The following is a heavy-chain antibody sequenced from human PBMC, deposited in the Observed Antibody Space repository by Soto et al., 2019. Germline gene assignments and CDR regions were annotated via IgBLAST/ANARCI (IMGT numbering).Heavy chain of an antibody. J-gene: IGHJ3*02. V-gene: IGHV3-23*01. CDR3: AKEGYCSSTSCQDAFDI. CDR1: GFTFSSYA. CDR2: ISGSGGST. D-gene: IGHD2-2*01. Sequence: PGGSLRLSCAASGFTFSSYAMSWVRQAPGKGLEWVSAISGSGGSTYYADSVKGRFTISRDNSKNTLYLQMNSLRAEDTAVYYCAKEGYCSSTSCQDAFDIWGQGTMVTVSS.